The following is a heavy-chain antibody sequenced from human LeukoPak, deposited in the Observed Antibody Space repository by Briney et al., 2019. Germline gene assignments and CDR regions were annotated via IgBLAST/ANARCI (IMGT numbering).Heavy chain of an antibody. Sequence: PGGSLRLSCAASGFSFSSYSMNWVRQAPGKGLEWVSYITSGSSTTYYADSVKGRFSISRDNAKNSLYLQMNSLRVEDTAVYYCARDAPAGEKPEYFFDYWGQGTLVTVSS. V-gene: IGHV3-48*04. CDR2: ITSGSSTT. CDR1: GFSFSSYS. J-gene: IGHJ4*02. CDR3: ARDAPAGEKPEYFFDY.